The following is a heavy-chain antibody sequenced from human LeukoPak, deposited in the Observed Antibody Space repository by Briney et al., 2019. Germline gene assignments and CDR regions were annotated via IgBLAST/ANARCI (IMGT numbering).Heavy chain of an antibody. CDR3: XRRXGYSYGYVVDY. CDR1: GGSFSGYY. CDR2: INHSGST. D-gene: IGHD5-18*01. V-gene: IGHV4-34*01. J-gene: IGHJ4*02. Sequence: SETLSLTCAVYGGSFSGYYWSWIRQPPGKGLEWIGEINHSGSTNYNPSLKSRVTISVDTSKNQFSLKLSSVTAADTAVYYCXRRXGYSYGYVVDYWGQGTLVTVSS.